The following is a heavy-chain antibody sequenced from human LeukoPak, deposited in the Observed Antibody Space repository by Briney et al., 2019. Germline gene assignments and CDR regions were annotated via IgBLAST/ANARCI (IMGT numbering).Heavy chain of an antibody. CDR2: INHSGST. V-gene: IGHV4-34*01. CDR3: ARSYGDYRYYYYYMDV. J-gene: IGHJ6*03. D-gene: IGHD4-17*01. Sequence: PSETLSLTCAVYGGSFSDYYWSWVRQPPGKGLEWIGEINHSGSTNYNPSLKSRVTISVDTSKIQFSLRLSSVTVADTAVYYCARSYGDYRYYYYYMDVWGKGTTVTISS. CDR1: GGSFSDYY.